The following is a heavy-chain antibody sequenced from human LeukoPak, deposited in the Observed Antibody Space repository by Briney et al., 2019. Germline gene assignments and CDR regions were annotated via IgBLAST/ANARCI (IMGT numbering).Heavy chain of an antibody. Sequence: GGSLRLSCAASGFTFSSYEMNWVRQAPGKGLEWVSYISSSGSTIYYADSVKGRFTISRDNAKNSLYLQMNSLRAEDTAVYYCARDLKYYCTNGVCYTVGAFDIWGQGTMVTVSS. CDR3: ARDLKYYCTNGVCYTVGAFDI. D-gene: IGHD2-8*01. CDR1: GFTFSSYE. J-gene: IGHJ3*02. V-gene: IGHV3-48*03. CDR2: ISSSGSTI.